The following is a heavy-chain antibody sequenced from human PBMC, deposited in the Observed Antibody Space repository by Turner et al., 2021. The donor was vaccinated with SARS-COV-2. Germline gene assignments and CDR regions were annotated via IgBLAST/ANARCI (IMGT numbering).Heavy chain of an antibody. CDR2: IYYSGST. CDR3: AGEVVVLTTTHYGMDV. Sequence: QLQLQESGPGLVKPSETLSLTCTVPGGSISSRSYYWGWIRQPPGKGLEWIGSIYYSGSTYYNPSLKSRVTISVDTSKNQFSLKLSSVTAADTAVYYCAGEVVVLTTTHYGMDVWGQGTTVTVSS. V-gene: IGHV4-39*01. CDR1: GGSISSRSYY. D-gene: IGHD1-26*01. J-gene: IGHJ6*02.